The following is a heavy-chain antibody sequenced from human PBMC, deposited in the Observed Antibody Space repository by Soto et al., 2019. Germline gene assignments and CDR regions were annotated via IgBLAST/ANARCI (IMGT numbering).Heavy chain of an antibody. CDR1: DTSFSAYY. V-gene: IGHV4-34*01. CDR3: ARGRGSYTIVDY. D-gene: IGHD3-10*01. J-gene: IGHJ4*02. CDR2: ISHSGST. Sequence: QLQLQHWGAGLLKPSETLSLTCAVSDTSFSAYYWSWIRQPPGKGLEWIGEISHSGSTNYNPSLESRVTISVETSKNQFSLKLSSVTVADTAVYYCARGRGSYTIVDYWGQGNLVPVSS.